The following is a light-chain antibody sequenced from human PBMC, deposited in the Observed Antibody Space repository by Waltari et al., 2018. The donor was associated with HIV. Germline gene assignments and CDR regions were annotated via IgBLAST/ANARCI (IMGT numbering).Light chain of an antibody. V-gene: IGKV1-8*01. CDR1: HDISSY. Sequence: AIRLTQSPSSFSASTGHRVNNTCRASHDISSYLAWYKQKPGKAPKVLIHDASTLQSGVPSRFSGSGSGTDFTLTISCLQSEDFSTYYCQHYYTYPMIFGPGTKVDIK. J-gene: IGKJ3*01. CDR3: QHYYTYPMI. CDR2: DAS.